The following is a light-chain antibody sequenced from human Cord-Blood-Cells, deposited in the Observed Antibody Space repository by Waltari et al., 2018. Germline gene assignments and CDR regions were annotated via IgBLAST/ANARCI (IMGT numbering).Light chain of an antibody. Sequence: QSALTQPASVSGSPGQSITISCTGTSSDVGGYNYVSWYQQHPGKAPKLMIYDVSKRPSGVSNRFSGSKSGNTAPLTISVLQAEDEADYYCSSYTSSSTWVFGGGTKLTVL. V-gene: IGLV2-14*01. CDR1: SSDVGGYNY. CDR3: SSYTSSSTWV. CDR2: DVS. J-gene: IGLJ3*02.